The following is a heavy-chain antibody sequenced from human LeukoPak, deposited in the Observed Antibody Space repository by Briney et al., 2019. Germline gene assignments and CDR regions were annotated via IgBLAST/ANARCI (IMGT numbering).Heavy chain of an antibody. V-gene: IGHV4-31*11. CDR1: GGSISSGGYY. Sequence: SETLSLTCAVSGGSISSGGYYWSWIRQHPGKGLEWIGYIYYSGSTYYNPSLKSRVTISVDTSKNQFSLRLSSVTAADTAVYYCARGTPAPGGFDPWGQGTLVTVSS. D-gene: IGHD1-14*01. CDR2: IYYSGST. CDR3: ARGTPAPGGFDP. J-gene: IGHJ5*02.